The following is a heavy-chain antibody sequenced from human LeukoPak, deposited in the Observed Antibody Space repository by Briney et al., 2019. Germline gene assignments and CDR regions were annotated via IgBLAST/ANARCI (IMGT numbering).Heavy chain of an antibody. Sequence: PGGSLRLSCAGSGFSFSSYGLHWVRQAPGKGLEWVALIWYDGSNKYYTDSVKGRFTISRDNSKNTLYLQMNSLRAEDTAVYYCASSGLEYWGQGTLVTVSS. D-gene: IGHD6-19*01. V-gene: IGHV3-33*01. CDR3: ASSGLEY. J-gene: IGHJ4*02. CDR1: GFSFSSYG. CDR2: IWYDGSNK.